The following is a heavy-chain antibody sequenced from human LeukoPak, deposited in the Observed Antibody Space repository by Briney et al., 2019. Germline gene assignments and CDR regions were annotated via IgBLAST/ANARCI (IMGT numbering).Heavy chain of an antibody. D-gene: IGHD6-19*01. J-gene: IGHJ6*02. CDR3: ARWGSSGWYLMDV. Sequence: GGSLTLSCAASGLTFSSYGMHWVRQAPGNGRVWVSCINSDGSTPSYADSVKGRFTISRDNAKNTVYLQMNSVRAEDTAVYYCARWGSSGWYLMDVWGQGTTVTVSS. V-gene: IGHV3-74*01. CDR2: INSDGSTP. CDR1: GLTFSSYG.